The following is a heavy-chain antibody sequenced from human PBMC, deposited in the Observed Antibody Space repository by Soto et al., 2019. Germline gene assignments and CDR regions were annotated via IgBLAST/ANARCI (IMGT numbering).Heavy chain of an antibody. D-gene: IGHD3-10*01. V-gene: IGHV3-30*03. CDR3: VGGYYFGDY. CDR1: GFSFRTYG. J-gene: IGHJ4*02. CDR2: ISSDESNK. Sequence: QGQLVESGGGVVQPGRSLRLSCAASGFSFRTYGMHWVRQAPGKGLEWVAVISSDESNKYYADSVKGRFTISRDNSKNTLYLQMNSLRAEDTAVYYCVGGYYFGDYWGQGTLVIVSS.